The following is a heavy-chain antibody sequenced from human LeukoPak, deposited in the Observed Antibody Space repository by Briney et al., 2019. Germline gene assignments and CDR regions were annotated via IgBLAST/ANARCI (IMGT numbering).Heavy chain of an antibody. Sequence: GGSLRLSCAASGFTFSNYGTHWVRQAPGKGLEWVAVISSDGSNKYYADSVKGRFTISRDNSKTTLYLQMNSLRTEDTAVYYCAKDDGQWLYAFDYWGQGTLVTVSS. J-gene: IGHJ4*02. CDR1: GFTFSNYG. CDR2: ISSDGSNK. D-gene: IGHD6-19*01. CDR3: AKDDGQWLYAFDY. V-gene: IGHV3-30*18.